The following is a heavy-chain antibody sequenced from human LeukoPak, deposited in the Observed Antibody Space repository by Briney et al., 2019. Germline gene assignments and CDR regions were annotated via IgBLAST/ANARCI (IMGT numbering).Heavy chain of an antibody. J-gene: IGHJ4*02. CDR1: GYSISNGYY. CDR2: IYHSGNT. CDR3: ARDPLAYYDGSGYAGTHFDY. Sequence: SETLSLTCAVSGYSISNGYYWDWIRQPPGKGLEWIGSIYHSGNTYHNPSLKSRVIISVATSKNQFSLKLSSVTAADTAVYYCARDPLAYYDGSGYAGTHFDYWGQGTLVTVSS. D-gene: IGHD3-22*01. V-gene: IGHV4-38-2*02.